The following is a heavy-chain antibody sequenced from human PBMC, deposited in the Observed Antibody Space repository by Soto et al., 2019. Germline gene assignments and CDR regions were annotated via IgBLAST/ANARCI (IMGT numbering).Heavy chain of an antibody. CDR1: GGSISSYY. CDR2: IYYSGST. J-gene: IGHJ6*02. V-gene: IGHV4-59*01. Sequence: SETLSLTCTVSGGSISSYYWSWIRQPPGKGLEWIGYIYYSGSTNYNPSLKSRVTISVDTSKNQFSLKLSSVTAADTAVYYCARAKVREGYYYGRDVWGQGTTVTVSS. CDR3: ARAKVREGYYYGRDV.